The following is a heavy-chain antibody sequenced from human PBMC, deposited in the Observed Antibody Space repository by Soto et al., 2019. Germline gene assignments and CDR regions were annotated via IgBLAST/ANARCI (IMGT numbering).Heavy chain of an antibody. CDR2: IYPGDSDT. CDR3: ARHHGSPGSYFGLDV. V-gene: IGHV5-51*01. J-gene: IGHJ6*02. D-gene: IGHD6-13*01. Sequence: PWESLKISCKGSGYSFTSYWINWLRQRPGKGLEWMGIIYPGDSDTRYSPSFQGQVTISADKSIDTAYLQWRSLKASDTAVYYCARHHGSPGSYFGLDVWGQGTTVTVS. CDR1: GYSFTSYW.